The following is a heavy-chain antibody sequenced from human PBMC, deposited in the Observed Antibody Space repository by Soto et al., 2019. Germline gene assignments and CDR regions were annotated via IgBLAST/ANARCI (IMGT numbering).Heavy chain of an antibody. CDR1: GGSISSYY. V-gene: IGHV4-59*08. J-gene: IGHJ3*02. CDR3: ARHGRWHDLDI. D-gene: IGHD1-1*01. Sequence: QVQLQESGPGLVKPSETLSLTCTVSGGSISSYYWRWIRQPPGKGLEWIGYIYYSGSTNYNPSLKSRVTISVDTSKNQFSLKLSSVTAADPAVYYCARHGRWHDLDIWGQGTMVTVSS. CDR2: IYYSGST.